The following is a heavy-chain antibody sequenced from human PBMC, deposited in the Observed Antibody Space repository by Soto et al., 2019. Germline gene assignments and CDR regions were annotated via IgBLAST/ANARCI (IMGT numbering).Heavy chain of an antibody. CDR3: AKTYYYDSSGYYPGPFDY. V-gene: IGHV3-74*01. J-gene: IGHJ4*02. CDR2: INSDGSST. Sequence: GGSLRLSCAASGFTFSSYWMHWVRQAPGKGLVWVSRINSDGSSTSYADSVKGRFTISRDNARNTLYLQMNSLRAEDTAVYYCAKTYYYDSSGYYPGPFDYWGQGTLVTVSS. CDR1: GFTFSSYW. D-gene: IGHD3-22*01.